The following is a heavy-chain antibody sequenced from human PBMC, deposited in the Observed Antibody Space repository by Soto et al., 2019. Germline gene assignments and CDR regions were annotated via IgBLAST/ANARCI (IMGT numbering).Heavy chain of an antibody. V-gene: IGHV1-18*01. J-gene: IGHJ4*02. CDR2: ISGYNGNT. Sequence: ASVKVSCKASGYTFTTYAIAWVRQAPGQGLEWMGWISGYNGNTDYAQKFQGKITMTTDTSTNTAYLELTSLTSDDTAVYYCARRGGSSSPLHYWGQGTLVTVSS. D-gene: IGHD6-6*01. CDR1: GYTFTTYA. CDR3: ARRGGSSSPLHY.